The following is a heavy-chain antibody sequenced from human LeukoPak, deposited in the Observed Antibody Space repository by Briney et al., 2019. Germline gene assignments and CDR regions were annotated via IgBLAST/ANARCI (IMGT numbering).Heavy chain of an antibody. CDR3: AKDPYSSAWYGRSDY. CDR2: ISGNGGST. D-gene: IGHD6-19*01. CDR1: GGSLSDYY. V-gene: IGHV3-23*01. J-gene: IGHJ4*02. Sequence: ETLSLTCAVYGGSLSDYYWTWIRQAPGKGLEWVSAISGNGGSTYYADSVKGRFTISRDNSKNTLYLQMNSLRAEGTAVYYWAKDPYSSAWYGRSDYWGQGTLVTVSS.